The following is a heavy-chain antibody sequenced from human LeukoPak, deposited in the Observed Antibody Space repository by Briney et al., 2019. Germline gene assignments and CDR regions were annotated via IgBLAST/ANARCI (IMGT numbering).Heavy chain of an antibody. V-gene: IGHV4-59*01. J-gene: IGHJ4*02. CDR3: ASIAAAEQNFDY. CDR2: MYYSGST. CDR1: GGSISSYY. D-gene: IGHD6-13*01. Sequence: SETLSLTCTVSGGSISSYYWSWIRQPPGKGLEWIGYMYYSGSTNYNPSLRSRVTISIDTSKNQLSLKLSSVTAADTAVYYCASIAAAEQNFDYWGQGTLVTVSS.